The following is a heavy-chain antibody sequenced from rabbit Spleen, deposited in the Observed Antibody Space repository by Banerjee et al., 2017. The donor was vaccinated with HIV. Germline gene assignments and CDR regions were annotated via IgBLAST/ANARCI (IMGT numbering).Heavy chain of an antibody. V-gene: IGHV1S40*01. J-gene: IGHJ4*01. Sequence: QSLEESGGGLVQPEGSLTLTCTASGFSFSNSHYMCWVRQAPGKGLEWIGIISAGSSGSTYYASWAKGRFTISKASSTTVTLQMTSLTAADTATYFCARRSLGSDGGYFNLWGPGTLVTVS. CDR2: ISAGSSGST. CDR3: ARRSLGSDGGYFNL. CDR1: GFSFSNSHY. D-gene: IGHD6-1*01.